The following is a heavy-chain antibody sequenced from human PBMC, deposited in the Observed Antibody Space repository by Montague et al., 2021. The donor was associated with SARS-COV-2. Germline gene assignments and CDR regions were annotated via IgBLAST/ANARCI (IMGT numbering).Heavy chain of an antibody. CDR3: AREGGWLSRGSYYFDY. Sequence: SETLSLTCTVSGGSISSSSYYWGWIRQPPGKGLEWIASIYYSGSTYYNPSLKSRVTISVDTSKNQFSLKLSSVTAADTAVYYCAREGGWLSRGSYYFDYWGQGTLVTVSS. D-gene: IGHD3-22*01. V-gene: IGHV4-39*07. CDR2: IYYSGST. J-gene: IGHJ4*02. CDR1: GGSISSSSYY.